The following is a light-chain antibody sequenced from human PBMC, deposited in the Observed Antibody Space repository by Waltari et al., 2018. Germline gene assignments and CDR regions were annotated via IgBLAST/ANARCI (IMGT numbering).Light chain of an antibody. CDR2: GNT. J-gene: IGLJ3*02. CDR3: QSFDNNLSGSV. V-gene: IGLV1-40*01. CDR1: SSNFGAGYD. Sequence: QSVLTQPPSMSGAPGQKVTIPCTGGSSNFGAGYDVHWYQQFPGAAPKLLLFGNTNRASGVPGRFSGSKSGTSASLAIAGLQSEDEAVYYCQSFDNNLSGSVFGGGTKLTVL.